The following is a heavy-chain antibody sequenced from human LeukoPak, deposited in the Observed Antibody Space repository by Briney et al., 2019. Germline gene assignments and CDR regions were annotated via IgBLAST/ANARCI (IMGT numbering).Heavy chain of an antibody. D-gene: IGHD6-13*01. CDR1: GGYIRSYY. CDR2: IYYSGST. Sequence: SETLSLTCTVSGGYIRSYYWSWIRQPPGKGLEWIGYIYYSGSTNYNTSLKSRVTTSVDTSKKQLSLKLSSVTAADTAVYYCARVYYSSSYDYWYFDLWGRGTLVTVSS. CDR3: ARVYYSSSYDYWYFDL. V-gene: IGHV4-59*01. J-gene: IGHJ2*01.